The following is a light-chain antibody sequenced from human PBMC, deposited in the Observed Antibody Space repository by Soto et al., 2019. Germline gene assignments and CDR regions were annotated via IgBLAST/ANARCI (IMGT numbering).Light chain of an antibody. CDR2: DAS. V-gene: IGKV1-5*01. CDR3: QQYSSYWT. CDR1: QSINRW. J-gene: IGKJ1*01. Sequence: DIQMTQSPSTLSASVGDRVTITCRARQSINRWLAWYQQKPGKAPKLLIYDASSLESGVPSRFSGSGSGTEFTLTISSLQPDDFATYYCQQYSSYWTFGQGTKVDIK.